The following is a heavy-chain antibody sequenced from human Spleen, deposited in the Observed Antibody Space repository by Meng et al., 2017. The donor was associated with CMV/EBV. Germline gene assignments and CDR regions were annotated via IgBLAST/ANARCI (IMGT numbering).Heavy chain of an antibody. D-gene: IGHD2-2*01. J-gene: IGHJ5*02. CDR3: ARLQGVPPHEGFDP. V-gene: IGHV5-51*01. CDR1: GYTFTTYW. CDR2: IYPGDSDT. Sequence: GGSLRLSCKPSGYTFTTYWIGWVRQIPGKGLEWMGVIYPGDSDTRYSPSFQGQVTISADKSISTAYLQWSSLKASDTAMYYCARLQGVPPHEGFDPWGQGTLVTVSS.